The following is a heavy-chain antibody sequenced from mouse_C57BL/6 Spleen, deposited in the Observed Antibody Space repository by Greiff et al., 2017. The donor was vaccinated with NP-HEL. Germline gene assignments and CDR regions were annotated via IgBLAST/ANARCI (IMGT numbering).Heavy chain of an antibody. D-gene: IGHD2-4*01. V-gene: IGHV1-69*01. CDR2: IDPSDSDT. Sequence: VQLQQPGAELVMPGASVKLSCKASGYTFTSYWMHWVKQRPGQGLEWIGEIDPSDSDTNYNHKFKGKSTLTVDKSSSTAYMQLSSLTSEDSAVYYCARIEGLRRGYFDDWGKGTTLTVSS. CDR1: GYTFTSYW. J-gene: IGHJ2*01. CDR3: ARIEGLRRGYFDD.